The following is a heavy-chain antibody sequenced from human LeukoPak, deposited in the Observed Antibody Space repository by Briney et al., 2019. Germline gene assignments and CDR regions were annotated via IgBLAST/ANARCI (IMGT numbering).Heavy chain of an antibody. CDR3: ARSYYYGSGSYAIDP. CDR1: GGSISSYY. Sequence: SETLSLTCTVSGGSISSYYWSWIRQPPGKGLQWIGSFYYSGSTYYNPSLKSRVTISVDTSKNHFSLKLSSVTAADTAVYYCARSYYYGSGSYAIDPWGQGTLVTVSS. J-gene: IGHJ5*02. CDR2: FYYSGST. D-gene: IGHD3-10*01. V-gene: IGHV4-59*05.